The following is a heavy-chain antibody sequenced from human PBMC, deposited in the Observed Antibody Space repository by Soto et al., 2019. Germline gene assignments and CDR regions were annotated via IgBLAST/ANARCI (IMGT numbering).Heavy chain of an antibody. CDR2: ISGSGGST. CDR1: GFTFSSYA. D-gene: IGHD2-2*01. Sequence: PGGSLRLSCAASGFTFSSYAMSWVRQAPGKGLEWVSGISGSGGSTYYADSVKGRFTISRDNSKSTLYLQMNSLRAEDTAVYYCAKHTQRYCSSASCDYYYYMDVWGKGTTVTVSS. V-gene: IGHV3-23*01. CDR3: AKHTQRYCSSASCDYYYYMDV. J-gene: IGHJ6*03.